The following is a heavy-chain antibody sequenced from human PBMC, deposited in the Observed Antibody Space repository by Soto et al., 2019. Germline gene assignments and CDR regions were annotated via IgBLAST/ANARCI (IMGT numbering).Heavy chain of an antibody. V-gene: IGHV3-30-3*01. CDR1: GFTFSSYA. CDR3: ARDSSSFLTGYYNGGGYNWFDP. J-gene: IGHJ5*02. D-gene: IGHD3-9*01. CDR2: ISYDGSNK. Sequence: PGGSLRLSCAASGFTFSSYAMHWVRQAPGKRLEWVAVISYDGSNKYYADSVKGRFTISRDNSKNTLYLQMNRLRAEDTAVYYCARDSSSFLTGYYNGGGYNWFDPWGQGTLVTVSS.